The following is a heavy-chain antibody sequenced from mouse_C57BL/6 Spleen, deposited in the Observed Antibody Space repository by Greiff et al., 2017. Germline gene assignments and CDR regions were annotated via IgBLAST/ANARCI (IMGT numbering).Heavy chain of an antibody. CDR1: GFSLTSYG. Sequence: VKLVESGPGLVAPSQSLSITCTVSGFSLTSYGVHWVRQPPGKGLEWLVVIWRDGSTTYKSALKSSLSISKDNSKSQVFLKRNSLQTDDTAMYYCARQNKRAMDYWGQGTSVTVSS. J-gene: IGHJ4*01. D-gene: IGHD5-1-1*01. CDR2: IWRDGST. V-gene: IGHV2-6-1*01. CDR3: ARQNKRAMDY.